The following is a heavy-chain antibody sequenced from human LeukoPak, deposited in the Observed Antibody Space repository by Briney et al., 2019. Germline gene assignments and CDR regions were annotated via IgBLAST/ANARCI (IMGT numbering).Heavy chain of an antibody. D-gene: IGHD3-16*01. V-gene: IGHV3-74*01. CDR2: INPAGSVT. CDR1: GFTISSYW. Sequence: GGSLRLSCSASGFTISSYWMHWVRQAPGKGLVWVSRINPAGSVTNHADSVRGRFTISRDTATNTLYLEMNSLRAEDTAVYYCSRDFMGAEDYWGRGTLVTVSS. CDR3: SRDFMGAEDY. J-gene: IGHJ4*02.